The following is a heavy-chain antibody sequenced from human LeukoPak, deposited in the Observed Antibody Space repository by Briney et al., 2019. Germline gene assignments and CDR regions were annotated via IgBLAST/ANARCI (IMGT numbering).Heavy chain of an antibody. D-gene: IGHD4-17*01. J-gene: IGHJ5*02. CDR2: IWYDGSNK. CDR1: GFTFSSYG. V-gene: IGHV3-33*01. CDR3: ARELYGDYSNWFDP. Sequence: GRSLRLSCAASGFTFSSYGMHWVRQAPGKGLEWVAVIWYDGSNKYYADSVKGRFTISRDNSKNTLYLQMNSLRAEETAVYYCARELYGDYSNWFDPWGQGTLVTVSS.